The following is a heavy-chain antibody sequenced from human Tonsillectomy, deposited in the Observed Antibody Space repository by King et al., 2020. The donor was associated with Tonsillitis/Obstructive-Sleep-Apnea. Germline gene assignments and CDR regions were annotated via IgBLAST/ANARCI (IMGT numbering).Heavy chain of an antibody. CDR2: IYPSDSDT. Sequence: VQLVESGAEVKKPGESLKISCKGSGYSFTSYWIGWVRQMPGKGLEWMGIIYPSDSDTRYSPSFQGQVTISADKSISTAYLKWSSLKASDTAMYYCAGEGGGVSERNFFCPYWGQGTLVTVSS. D-gene: IGHD2/OR15-2a*01. J-gene: IGHJ4*02. CDR1: GYSFTSYW. CDR3: AGEGGGVSERNFFCPY. V-gene: IGHV5-51*01.